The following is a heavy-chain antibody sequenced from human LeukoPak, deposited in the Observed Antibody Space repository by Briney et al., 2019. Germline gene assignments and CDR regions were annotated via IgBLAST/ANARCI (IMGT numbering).Heavy chain of an antibody. CDR1: GGSISSYY. CDR2: IYYSGST. V-gene: IGHV4-59*01. D-gene: IGHD1-26*01. CDR3: ARGGATSYYYGMDV. Sequence: SETLSLTCTVSGGSISSYYWSWIRQPPGKGLEWIGYIYYSGSTNYNPSLKSRATISVDTSKNQFSLKLSSVTAADTAVYYCARGGATSYYYGMDVWGQGTTVTVSS. J-gene: IGHJ6*02.